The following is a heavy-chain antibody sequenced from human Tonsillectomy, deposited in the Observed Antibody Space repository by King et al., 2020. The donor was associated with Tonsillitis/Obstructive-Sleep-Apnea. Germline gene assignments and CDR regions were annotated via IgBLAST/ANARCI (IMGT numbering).Heavy chain of an antibody. CDR2: INHGEST. Sequence: VQLPQWGAGLLKPSETLSLTCVVYGGSFSGYYWSWIRQPPGKGLEWIGEINHGESTNYNPSLKSRVTISVDTSKNQFSLKLSSVTAADTAVYYCAGRGYSYGFDYWGQGTLVTVSS. J-gene: IGHJ4*02. CDR1: GGSFSGYY. V-gene: IGHV4-34*01. CDR3: AGRGYSYGFDY. D-gene: IGHD5-18*01.